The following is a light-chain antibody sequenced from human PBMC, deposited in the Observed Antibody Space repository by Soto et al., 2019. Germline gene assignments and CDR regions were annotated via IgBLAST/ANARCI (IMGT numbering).Light chain of an antibody. CDR2: AAS. CDR3: QQYYSYPDT. J-gene: IGKJ1*01. CDR1: QGISSY. V-gene: IGKV1-8*01. Sequence: AIRMTQSPSSFSASTGDRVTSTCRASQGISSYLAWYQQKPGKAPKLLIYAASTLQSGVPSRFSGSGSGTDFTLTISCLQSEDFATYYCQQYYSYPDTFGQGTKVEIK.